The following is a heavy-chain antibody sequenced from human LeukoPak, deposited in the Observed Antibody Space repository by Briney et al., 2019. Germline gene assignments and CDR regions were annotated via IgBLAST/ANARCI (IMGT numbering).Heavy chain of an antibody. CDR1: GFTFSSYA. Sequence: PGGSLRLSCAASGFTFSSYAMSWARQAPGKGLEWVSAISGSGGSTYYADSVKGRFTISRDNSKNTLYLQMNSLRAEDTAVYYCAKARSDDSSGYCFDCWGQGTLVTVSS. V-gene: IGHV3-23*01. D-gene: IGHD3-22*01. CDR3: AKARSDDSSGYCFDC. J-gene: IGHJ4*02. CDR2: ISGSGGST.